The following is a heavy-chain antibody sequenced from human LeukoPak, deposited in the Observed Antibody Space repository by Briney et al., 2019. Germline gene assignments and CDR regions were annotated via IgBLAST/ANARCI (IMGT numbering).Heavy chain of an antibody. D-gene: IGHD4-17*01. CDR2: IYYSGST. Sequence: SETLSLTCTVSGGSISSYYWSWIRQPPGNGLEWIGYIYYSGSTNYNPSLKSRVTISVDTSKNQFSLKLSSVTAADTAVYYCARNLHYGGNLDYWGQGTLVTVSS. J-gene: IGHJ4*02. CDR3: ARNLHYGGNLDY. CDR1: GGSISSYY. V-gene: IGHV4-59*08.